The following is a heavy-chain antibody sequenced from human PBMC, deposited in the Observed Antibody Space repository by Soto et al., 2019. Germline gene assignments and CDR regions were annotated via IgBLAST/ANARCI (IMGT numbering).Heavy chain of an antibody. D-gene: IGHD6-19*01. V-gene: IGHV4-4*07. Sequence: PSETLSLTCTVSGGSISSYYWSWIRQPAGKGLEWIGRIYTSGSTNYNPSLKSRVTMSVDTSKNQFSLKLSSVTAADTAVYYCAREGSSGWYDPYYYPYYGMDVWGQGTTVTVSS. CDR3: AREGSSGWYDPYYYPYYGMDV. CDR1: GGSISSYY. J-gene: IGHJ6*02. CDR2: IYTSGST.